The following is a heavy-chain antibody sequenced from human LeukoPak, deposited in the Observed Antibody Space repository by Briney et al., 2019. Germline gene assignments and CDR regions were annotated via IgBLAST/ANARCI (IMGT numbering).Heavy chain of an antibody. CDR1: GFIFSSYG. J-gene: IGHJ4*02. CDR3: AKVGYSGYDLDYFDY. D-gene: IGHD5-12*01. Sequence: PGGSLRLSCAASGFIFSSYGMHWVRQAPGKGLEWVSASSGSGGSTYYADSVKGRFTISRDNSKNTLYLQMNSLRAEDTAVYYCAKVGYSGYDLDYFDYWGQGTLVTVSS. V-gene: IGHV3-23*01. CDR2: SSGSGGST.